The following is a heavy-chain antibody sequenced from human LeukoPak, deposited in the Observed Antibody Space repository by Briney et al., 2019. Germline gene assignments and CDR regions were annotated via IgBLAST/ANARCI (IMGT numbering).Heavy chain of an antibody. Sequence: ASVKVSCKASGYTFTGYYMHWVRQAPGQGLEWMGWINPNSGGTNYAQNFQGRVTMTRDTSLSTAYMEVSGLRSDDTAVYYCARGVVAATFYYYMDVWGKGTTVTVSS. D-gene: IGHD2-15*01. J-gene: IGHJ6*03. CDR3: ARGVVAATFYYYMDV. V-gene: IGHV1-2*02. CDR2: INPNSGGT. CDR1: GYTFTGYY.